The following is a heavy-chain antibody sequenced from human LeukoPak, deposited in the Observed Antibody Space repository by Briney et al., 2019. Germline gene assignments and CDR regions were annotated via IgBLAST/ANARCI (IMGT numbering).Heavy chain of an antibody. Sequence: PSETLCLTCTVSGGSISSYYWSWIRQPAGKGLEWIGRIYTSGSTNYNPSLKSRVTMSVDTSKNQFSLKLSSVTAADTAVYYCARDGDIVVVPAAHRDWGQGTLATVSS. CDR1: GGSISSYY. V-gene: IGHV4-4*07. D-gene: IGHD2-2*01. CDR2: IYTSGST. CDR3: ARDGDIVVVPAAHRD. J-gene: IGHJ4*02.